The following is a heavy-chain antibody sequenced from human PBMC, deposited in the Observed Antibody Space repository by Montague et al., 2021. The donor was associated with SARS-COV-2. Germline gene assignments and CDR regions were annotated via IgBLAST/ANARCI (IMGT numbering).Heavy chain of an antibody. CDR3: ARRGRKLLPVATTIGGFDI. CDR2: IYDSGST. J-gene: IGHJ3*02. Sequence: SETLSLTCTVSGASISSSNYYWDWIRHPPGKGLEWIGSIYDSGSTYYNPSLKSRVTISVDTSKSHFSLKLSSVTAADTAVYYCARRGRKLLPVATTIGGFDIWGQGTMVTVSS. V-gene: IGHV4-39*02. CDR1: GASISSSNYY. D-gene: IGHD5-12*01.